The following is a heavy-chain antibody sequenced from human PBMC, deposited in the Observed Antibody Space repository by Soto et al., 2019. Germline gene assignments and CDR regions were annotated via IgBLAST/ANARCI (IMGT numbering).Heavy chain of an antibody. D-gene: IGHD6-6*01. CDR3: AIAARPGYYYGMDV. J-gene: IGHJ6*02. V-gene: IGHV1-69*13. Sequence: GASVKVSCKASGGTFSSYAISWVRQAPGQGLEWMGGIIPIFGTANYAQKFQGRVTITADESTSTAYMELSSLRSEDTAVYYCAIAARPGYYYGMDVWSQGTTVTVSS. CDR1: GGTFSSYA. CDR2: IIPIFGTA.